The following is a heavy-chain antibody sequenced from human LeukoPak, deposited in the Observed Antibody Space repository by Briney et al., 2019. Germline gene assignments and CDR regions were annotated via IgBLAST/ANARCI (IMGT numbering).Heavy chain of an antibody. D-gene: IGHD3-10*01. Sequence: GGSLRLSCAASGFTFSTYWMSWVRQAPGNGLEWVANIKQDGSENYYVDSVKGRFTISRDNAKNSLYLQLNSLRAEDTAVYYCAGGLYRGGPDSWGQGTLVTVSS. V-gene: IGHV3-7*01. CDR2: IKQDGSEN. J-gene: IGHJ4*02. CDR3: AGGLYRGGPDS. CDR1: GFTFSTYW.